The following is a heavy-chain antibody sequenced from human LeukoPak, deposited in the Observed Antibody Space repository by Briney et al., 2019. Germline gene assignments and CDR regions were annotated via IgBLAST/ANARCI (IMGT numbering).Heavy chain of an antibody. J-gene: IGHJ4*02. Sequence: PGGSLRLSCAASGFMVSRNYMSWVRQAPGKGLEWVSGISGSGRDTYYADSVKGRFTISRDNSENTLYLQMNSLRAEDTAVYYCAKTAQYSSSWIDCWGQGTLVTVSS. CDR3: AKTAQYSSSWIDC. CDR2: ISGSGRDT. D-gene: IGHD6-13*01. CDR1: GFMVSRNY. V-gene: IGHV3-23*01.